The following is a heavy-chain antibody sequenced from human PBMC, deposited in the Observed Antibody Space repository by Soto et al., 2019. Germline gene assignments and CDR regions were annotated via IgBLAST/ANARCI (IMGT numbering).Heavy chain of an antibody. CDR3: ARGSMAALFDY. Sequence: SETLSLTCAVYGGSFSGYYWSWIRQPPGKGLEWIGEINRSGSTNYNPSLKSRVTISVDTSKNQFSLKLSSVTAADTAVYYCARGSMAALFDYWGQGTLVTVSS. CDR1: GGSFSGYY. J-gene: IGHJ4*02. V-gene: IGHV4-34*01. CDR2: INRSGST. D-gene: IGHD3-10*01.